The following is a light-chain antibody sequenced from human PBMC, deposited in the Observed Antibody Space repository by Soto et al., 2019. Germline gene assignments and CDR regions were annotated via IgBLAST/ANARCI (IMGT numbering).Light chain of an antibody. Sequence: EIVLTQSPDTLSLSPGERATLSCRASQSVSSSLAWYQQKPGQAPRLLIYDASNRATGIPARFSGSGSGTDLTLTISSLEPEYFAVYYCQQRSNWPPEVTFGPGTKVDIK. V-gene: IGKV3-11*01. CDR3: QQRSNWPPEVT. CDR2: DAS. CDR1: QSVSSS. J-gene: IGKJ3*01.